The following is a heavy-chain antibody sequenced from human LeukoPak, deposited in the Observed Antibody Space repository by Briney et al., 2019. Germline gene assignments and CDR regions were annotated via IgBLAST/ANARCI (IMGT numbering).Heavy chain of an antibody. CDR1: GGSFSGYY. CDR2: INHSGST. J-gene: IGHJ4*02. Sequence: SETLSLTCAVYGGSFSGYYWSWIRQPPGKGLEWIGEINHSGSTNYNPSLKSRVTISVDTSKNQFSLKLSSVTAADTAVYYCARGVVAAGYFDYWGQGTLVTVSS. V-gene: IGHV4-34*01. CDR3: ARGVVAAGYFDY. D-gene: IGHD2-15*01.